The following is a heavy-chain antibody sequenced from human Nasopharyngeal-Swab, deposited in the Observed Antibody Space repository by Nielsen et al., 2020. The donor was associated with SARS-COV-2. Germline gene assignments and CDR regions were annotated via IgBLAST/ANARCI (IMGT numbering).Heavy chain of an antibody. Sequence: GGSLRLSCAASGFTVSSNYMSWVRQAPGKGLEWVSVIYSGGSTYYADSVKGRFTISRDNSKNTLYLQMNSLRAEDTAVYYCARTPDGNYDFWSGYYTAYFDYWGQGTLVTVSS. V-gene: IGHV3-53*01. J-gene: IGHJ4*02. CDR1: GFTVSSNY. CDR2: IYSGGST. CDR3: ARTPDGNYDFWSGYYTAYFDY. D-gene: IGHD3-3*01.